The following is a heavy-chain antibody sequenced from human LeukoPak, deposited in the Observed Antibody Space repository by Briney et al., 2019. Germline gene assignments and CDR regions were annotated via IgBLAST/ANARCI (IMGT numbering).Heavy chain of an antibody. CDR3: ARDGDSSGYYSGGFDY. CDR1: DYSISSGYY. CDR2: VYHSGST. D-gene: IGHD3-22*01. V-gene: IGHV4-38-2*02. Sequence: SETLSLTCTVSDYSISSGYYWGWIRQPPGKGLEWIGSVYHSGSTYYNPSLKSRVTISVDTSKNQFSLNLRSVTAADTAVYYCARDGDSSGYYSGGFDYWGQGSLVTVSS. J-gene: IGHJ4*02.